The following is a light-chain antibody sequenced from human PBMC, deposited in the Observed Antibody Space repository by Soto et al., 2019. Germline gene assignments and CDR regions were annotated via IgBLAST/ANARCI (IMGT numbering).Light chain of an antibody. J-gene: IGLJ1*01. Sequence: QSVLTQPPSVSGXPXXXVTXXXTXSXXXXXAHSNVYWYQHLPGTAPKLLIYDNNNRPSGVPDRFSGSKSGTSASLAITGLQAEDEADYYCQSYDSSLSAPYVFGTGTKLTVL. CDR2: DNN. V-gene: IGLV1-40*01. CDR3: QSYDSSLSAPYV. CDR1: XXXXXAHSN.